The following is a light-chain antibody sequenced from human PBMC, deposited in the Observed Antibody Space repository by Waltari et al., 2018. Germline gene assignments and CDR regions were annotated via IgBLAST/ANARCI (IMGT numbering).Light chain of an antibody. CDR3: QDSAT. CDR2: GAS. V-gene: IGKV3-20*01. J-gene: IGKJ1*01. Sequence: EIVLTQSPGTLSLSPGERATLSCRASQTVTGSYLAWYQQKPGQAPRLRIYGASIRATGIPDRFRGSGSGTDFTLTISRLEPEDFAVYYCQDSATFGQGTKVEIK. CDR1: QTVTGSY.